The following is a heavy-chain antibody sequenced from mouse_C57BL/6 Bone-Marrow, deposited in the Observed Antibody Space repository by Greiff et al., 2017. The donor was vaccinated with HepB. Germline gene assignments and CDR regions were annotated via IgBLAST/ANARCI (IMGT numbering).Heavy chain of an antibody. CDR3: ASGGLLRRDAMDY. V-gene: IGHV1-64*01. CDR1: GYTFTSYW. D-gene: IGHD2-3*01. CDR2: IHPNSGST. Sequence: QVQLQQPGAELVKPGASVKLSCKASGYTFTSYWMHWVKQRPGQGLEWIGMIHPNSGSTNYNEKFKSKATLTVDTSSSTAYMQLSSLTSEDSAVYYCASGGLLRRDAMDYWGQGTSVTVSS. J-gene: IGHJ4*01.